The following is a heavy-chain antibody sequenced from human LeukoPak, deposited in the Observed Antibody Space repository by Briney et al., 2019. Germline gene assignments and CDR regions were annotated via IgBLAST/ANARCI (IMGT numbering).Heavy chain of an antibody. CDR1: GFTFSNYW. Sequence: GGSLRLSCAASGFTFSNYWMHWVRQAPGKGLVCVSRINSDGSSTSYADSVKGRFTISRDNAKNTLYLQMNSLRAEDTAVYYCALIKIADTDFDYWGQGTLVTVSS. CDR2: INSDGSST. CDR3: ALIKIADTDFDY. D-gene: IGHD2-15*01. J-gene: IGHJ4*02. V-gene: IGHV3-74*01.